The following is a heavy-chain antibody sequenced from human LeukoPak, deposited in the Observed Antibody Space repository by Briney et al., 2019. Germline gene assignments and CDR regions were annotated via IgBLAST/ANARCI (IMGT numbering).Heavy chain of an antibody. V-gene: IGHV3-9*01. CDR3: AKGPWGGYYYPDFDY. J-gene: IGHJ4*02. D-gene: IGHD3-22*01. CDR1: GFTFDDYA. Sequence: PGRSLRLSCAASGFTFDDYAMHWVRQAPGKGLEWVSGISWNSGSIGYADSVKGRFTISRDNAKNSLYLQMNSLRAEDTALYYCAKGPWGGYYYPDFDYWGQGTLVTVSS. CDR2: ISWNSGSI.